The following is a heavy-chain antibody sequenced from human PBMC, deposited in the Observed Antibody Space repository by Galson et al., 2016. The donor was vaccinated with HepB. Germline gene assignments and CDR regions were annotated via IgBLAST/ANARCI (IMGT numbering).Heavy chain of an antibody. CDR3: ARWTAYGPRPGCPRDHDYLDP. CDR2: MYPRGDT. CDR1: GFAFSSYA. D-gene: IGHD3-10*01. V-gene: IGHV3-30*14. J-gene: IGHJ5*02. Sequence: SLRLSCAASGFAFSSYAMHWVRQAPGKGLEWVTVMYPRGDTHYSDSVRGRFTISSDNSRNTMSLQMSNLRVEDTAVYFCARWTAYGPRPGCPRDHDYLDPWGQGILVTVSS.